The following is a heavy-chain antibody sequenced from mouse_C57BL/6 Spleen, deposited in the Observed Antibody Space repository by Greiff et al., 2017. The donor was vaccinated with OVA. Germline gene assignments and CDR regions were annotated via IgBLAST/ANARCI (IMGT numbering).Heavy chain of an antibody. CDR2: IFPGSGST. V-gene: IGHV1-9*01. Sequence: VQLVESGAELMKPGASVKLSCKASGYTFTGYWIAWVKQRPGHGLEWIGEIFPGSGSTNYTEKFKGKATFTVDTASNTAYLQLSSLTSEDSAIYCGGRDYGSSSTLGYWGQGTTLTVSS. CDR3: GRDYGSSSTLGY. CDR1: GYTFTGYW. D-gene: IGHD1-1*01. J-gene: IGHJ2*01.